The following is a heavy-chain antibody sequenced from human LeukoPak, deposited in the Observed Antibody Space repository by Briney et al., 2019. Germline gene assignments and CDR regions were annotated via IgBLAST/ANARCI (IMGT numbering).Heavy chain of an antibody. CDR3: AKDPSGSYRGYFDY. CDR2: IRYDGSNK. J-gene: IGHJ4*02. Sequence: GGSLRLSCAASGFTFSSYGMHWVRQAPSKGLEWVAFIRYDGSNKYYADSVKGRFTISRDNSKNTLYLQMNSLRAEDTAVYYCAKDPSGSYRGYFDYWGQGTLVTVSS. V-gene: IGHV3-30*02. CDR1: GFTFSSYG. D-gene: IGHD1-26*01.